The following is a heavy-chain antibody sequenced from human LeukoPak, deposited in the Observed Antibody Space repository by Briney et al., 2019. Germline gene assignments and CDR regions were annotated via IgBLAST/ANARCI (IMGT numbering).Heavy chain of an antibody. J-gene: IGHJ5*02. Sequence: SQTLSLTCAISGDSVSSNSAALSWIRQSPSRGLEWLGRTYYRSKWYNDCAVSVKSRIIINPDTSKNQFSLQLNSVTPEDTAVYYCAKLGDSSTWGQGTLVTVSS. CDR1: GDSVSSNSAA. CDR2: TYYRSKWYN. CDR3: AKLGDSST. D-gene: IGHD6-19*01. V-gene: IGHV6-1*01.